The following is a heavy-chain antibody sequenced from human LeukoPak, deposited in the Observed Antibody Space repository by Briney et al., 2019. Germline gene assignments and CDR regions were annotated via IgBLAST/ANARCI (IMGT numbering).Heavy chain of an antibody. V-gene: IGHV4-30-4*08. CDR1: GGSISSGDYY. D-gene: IGHD3-10*01. J-gene: IGHJ4*02. Sequence: SETLSLTCTVSGGSISSGDYYWSWIRQPPGKGLEWIGYIYYSGSTYYNPSLKSRVTISVDTSKNQFSLKLSSVTAADTAVYYCARGGYYYGSGSSIPFDYRGQGTLVTVSS. CDR2: IYYSGST. CDR3: ARGGYYYGSGSSIPFDY.